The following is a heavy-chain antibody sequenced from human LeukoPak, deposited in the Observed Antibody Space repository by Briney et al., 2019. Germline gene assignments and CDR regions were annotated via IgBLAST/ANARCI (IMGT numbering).Heavy chain of an antibody. CDR1: GFTFSSYA. V-gene: IGHV3-23*01. Sequence: PGGSLRLSCAASGFTFSSYAMSWVRQAPGKGLDWVSAVTGSGSRTFYADSVKGRFTISRDNSKNTLYLEMNSLRAEDTAVYYCAKSAGGSDSSGDFTYYFDYWGQGTLVTVSS. CDR2: VTGSGSRT. D-gene: IGHD3-22*01. J-gene: IGHJ4*02. CDR3: AKSAGGSDSSGDFTYYFDY.